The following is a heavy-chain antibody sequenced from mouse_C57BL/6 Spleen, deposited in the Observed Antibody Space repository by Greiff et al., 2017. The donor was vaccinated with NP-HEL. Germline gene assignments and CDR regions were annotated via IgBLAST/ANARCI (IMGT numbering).Heavy chain of an antibody. Sequence: QVQLQQSGAELMKPGASVKLSCKATGHTFTGYWIEWVKQRPGHGLEWIGEILPGSGSTNYNEKFKGKATFTADTSSNTAYMQLSSLTTEDSAIYYCARRDYYYGSSYEGAMDYWGQGTSVTVSS. CDR3: ARRDYYYGSSYEGAMDY. J-gene: IGHJ4*01. CDR1: GHTFTGYW. V-gene: IGHV1-9*01. CDR2: ILPGSGST. D-gene: IGHD1-1*01.